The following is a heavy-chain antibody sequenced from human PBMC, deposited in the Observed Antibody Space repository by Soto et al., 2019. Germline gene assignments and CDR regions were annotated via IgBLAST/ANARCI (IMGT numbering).Heavy chain of an antibody. V-gene: IGHV1-24*01. CDR3: ATRPRYCSSTSCPKYPGYYYGMDV. D-gene: IGHD2-2*01. CDR2: FDPEDGET. Sequence: ASVKVSCKVSGYTLTELSMHWVRQAPGKGLEWMGGFDPEDGETIYAQKFQGRVTMTEDTSTDTAYMELSSLRSEDTAVYYCATRPRYCSSTSCPKYPGYYYGMDVWGQGTTVTVSS. J-gene: IGHJ6*02. CDR1: GYTLTELS.